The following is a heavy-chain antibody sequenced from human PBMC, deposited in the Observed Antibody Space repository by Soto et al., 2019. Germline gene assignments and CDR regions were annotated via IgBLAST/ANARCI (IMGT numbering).Heavy chain of an antibody. Sequence: GGSLRLSCAASGFTFSDYYMSWIRQAPGKGLEWVSYISSSSSYTNYADSVKGRFTISRDNAKNSLYLQMNSLRAEDTAVYYRARANAGGYYYGMDVWGQGTTVTVSS. CDR3: ARANAGGYYYGMDV. CDR1: GFTFSDYY. CDR2: ISSSSSYT. V-gene: IGHV3-11*06. D-gene: IGHD3-10*01. J-gene: IGHJ6*02.